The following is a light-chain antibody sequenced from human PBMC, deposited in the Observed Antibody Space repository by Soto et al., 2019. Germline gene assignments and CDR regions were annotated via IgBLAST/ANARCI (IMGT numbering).Light chain of an antibody. J-gene: IGKJ1*01. CDR1: QSISSW. CDR3: QQYNSHSRT. Sequence: DIQMTQSPSTLSASVGDRVTITCRASQSISSWLAWYQQKPGKAPKLLIYKASSLESGVPSRFSGSGSGTEFTLTISSLQPDDFATYYCQQYNSHSRTFGQGTKVDIK. CDR2: KAS. V-gene: IGKV1-5*03.